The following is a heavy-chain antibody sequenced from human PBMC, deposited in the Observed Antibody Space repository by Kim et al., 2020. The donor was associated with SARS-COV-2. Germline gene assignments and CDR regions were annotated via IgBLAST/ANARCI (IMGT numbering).Heavy chain of an antibody. CDR3: ARIRIVVVPAAGRSRYYYYGMDV. CDR1: GGSFSGYY. Sequence: SETLSLTCAVYGGSFSGYYWSWIRQPPGKGLEWIGEINHSGSTNYNPSLKSRVTISVDTSKNQFSLKLSSVPAADTAVYYCARIRIVVVPAAGRSRYYYYGMDVWGQGTTVTVSS. V-gene: IGHV4-34*01. D-gene: IGHD2-2*01. CDR2: INHSGST. J-gene: IGHJ6*02.